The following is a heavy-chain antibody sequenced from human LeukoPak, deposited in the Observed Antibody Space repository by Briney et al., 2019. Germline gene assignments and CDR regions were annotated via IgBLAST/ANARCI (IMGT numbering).Heavy chain of an antibody. V-gene: IGHV3-15*01. CDR2: IKRKSDGGTT. CDR1: VFTFSNAW. Sequence: GGSLRLSCAASVFTFSNAWMSWVRQAPGKGLEGIGRIKRKSDGGTTDYAAPVKGRFAISMDDSKNTVYLQMNSLKTEDTAVYYCTTVGLSGYYDSRGYYYFDYWGQGTLVTVSS. CDR3: TTVGLSGYYDSRGYYYFDY. J-gene: IGHJ4*02. D-gene: IGHD3-22*01.